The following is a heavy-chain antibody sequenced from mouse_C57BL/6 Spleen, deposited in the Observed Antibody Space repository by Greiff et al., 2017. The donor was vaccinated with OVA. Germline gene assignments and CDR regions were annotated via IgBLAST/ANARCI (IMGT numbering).Heavy chain of an antibody. V-gene: IGHV10-3*01. CDR1: GFTFNTYA. J-gene: IGHJ1*03. CDR2: LRSKSSNYAT. Sequence: EVQVVESGGGLVQPKGSLTLSCAASGFTFNTYAMHWVRQAPGKGLEWVARLRSKSSNYATYSADSVKDRFTISRDDSQSMLYLQMNNLKTEDTAMYYCVRDGYLDWYFDVWGTGTTVTVSS. D-gene: IGHD2-2*01. CDR3: VRDGYLDWYFDV.